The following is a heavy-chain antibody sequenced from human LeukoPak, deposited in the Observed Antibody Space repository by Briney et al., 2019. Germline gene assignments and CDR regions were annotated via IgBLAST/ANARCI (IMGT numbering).Heavy chain of an antibody. Sequence: GGSLRLSCAASGFTLSSYGMHWVRQAPGKGLEWVAVISYDGNNKDYADSVKGRFTISRDNSKNILYLQMNSLRAEDTAVYYCAKELGKYYLDYWGQGTLVTVSS. D-gene: IGHD7-27*01. CDR2: ISYDGNNK. V-gene: IGHV3-33*05. J-gene: IGHJ4*02. CDR3: AKELGKYYLDY. CDR1: GFTLSSYG.